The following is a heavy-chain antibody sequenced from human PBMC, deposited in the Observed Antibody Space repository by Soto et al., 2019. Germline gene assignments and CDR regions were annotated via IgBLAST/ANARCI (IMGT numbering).Heavy chain of an antibody. CDR2: INHSGST. Sequence: QVQLQQWGAGLLKPSETLSLTCAVYGGSFSGYYWSWIRQPPGKGLEWIGEINHSGSTNYNPSLKSQVTISVDTSKNQFSLKLSSVTAADTAVYYCARIARWKTQNTMDVWGQGTTVTVSS. CDR3: ARIARWKTQNTMDV. V-gene: IGHV4-34*01. CDR1: GGSFSGYY. J-gene: IGHJ6*02. D-gene: IGHD1-1*01.